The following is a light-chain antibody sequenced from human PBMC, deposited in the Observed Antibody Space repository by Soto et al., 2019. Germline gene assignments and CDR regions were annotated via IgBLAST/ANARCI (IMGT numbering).Light chain of an antibody. Sequence: EIVLTQSPATLSVSPGERSTLSCRGSQSVSSNLAWYQQKPGQAPRLLIYGASTRATGIPATFSGSGSGTQFTLTISSLQSEDFAVYYCQQYNNWPAITFGQGTRLEI. CDR3: QQYNNWPAIT. V-gene: IGKV3D-15*01. CDR2: GAS. CDR1: QSVSSN. J-gene: IGKJ5*01.